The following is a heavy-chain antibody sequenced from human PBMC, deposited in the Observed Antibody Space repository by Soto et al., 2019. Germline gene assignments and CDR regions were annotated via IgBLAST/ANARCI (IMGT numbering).Heavy chain of an antibody. J-gene: IGHJ4*02. CDR1: GGSISSDDYY. D-gene: IGHD6-13*01. CDR3: ASGVSGY. V-gene: IGHV4-30-4*01. Sequence: PSETLSLTCTVSGGSISSDDYYWSWIRQPPGKGLEWIGYIYNSWSTYYNPSLKSRVTISVDTSKNQFSLNLSSVTAADTAVHYCASGVSGYWGQGTLVTVSS. CDR2: IYNSWST.